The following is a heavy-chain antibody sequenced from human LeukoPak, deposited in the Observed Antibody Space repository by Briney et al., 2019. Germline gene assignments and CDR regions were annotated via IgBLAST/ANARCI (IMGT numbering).Heavy chain of an antibody. Sequence: ASGRVSCKASGYTFTSYGISWVRQAPGQGLEWMGWISAYNGNTNYAQKLQGRVTMTTDTYTSTAYMELRSLRSDDTAVYYCATSGGDLAVFDYWGQGTLVTVSS. D-gene: IGHD3-16*01. V-gene: IGHV1-18*01. CDR3: ATSGGDLAVFDY. J-gene: IGHJ4*02. CDR2: ISAYNGNT. CDR1: GYTFTSYG.